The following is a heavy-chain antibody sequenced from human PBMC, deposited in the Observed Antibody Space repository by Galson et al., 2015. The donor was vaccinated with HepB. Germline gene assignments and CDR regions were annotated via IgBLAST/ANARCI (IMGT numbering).Heavy chain of an antibody. CDR2: IYYSGST. CDR1: GGSISSYY. J-gene: IGHJ4*02. CDR3: ARHLSGKDY. V-gene: IGHV4-59*08. D-gene: IGHD1-26*01. Sequence: SETLSLTCTVSGGSISSYYWSWIRQPPGKGLEWIGDIYYSGSTNYNPSLKSRVTISVDTSKTQFSLKLSSVTAADTAVYYCARHLSGKDYWGQGTLVTVSS.